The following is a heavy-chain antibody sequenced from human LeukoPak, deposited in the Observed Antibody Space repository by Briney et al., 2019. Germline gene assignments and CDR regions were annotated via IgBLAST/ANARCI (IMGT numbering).Heavy chain of an antibody. CDR3: ARLEDSSGYYNWFDP. CDR2: INPNSGGT. J-gene: IGHJ5*02. D-gene: IGHD3-22*01. Sequence: ASVKVSCKASGYTFTGYYMHWVRQAPGQGLEWMGWINPNSGGTNYAQKFQGRVTMTRDTSISTAYMELSRLRSDDTAVYYCARLEDSSGYYNWFDPWGQGTLVTVSS. V-gene: IGHV1-2*02. CDR1: GYTFTGYY.